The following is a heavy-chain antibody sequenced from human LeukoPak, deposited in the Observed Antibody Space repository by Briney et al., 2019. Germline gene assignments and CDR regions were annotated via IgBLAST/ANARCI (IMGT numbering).Heavy chain of an antibody. CDR3: ARQKEGTTFDY. D-gene: IGHD1-1*01. CDR2: IYYSGST. CDR1: GGFISSSSYY. V-gene: IGHV4-39*01. J-gene: IGHJ4*02. Sequence: SETLSLTCTVSGGFISSSSYYWGWIRQPPGKGLEWIGSIYYSGSTYYNPSLKSRVTISVDTSKNQFSLKLSSVTAADTAVYYCARQKEGTTFDYWGQGTLVTVSS.